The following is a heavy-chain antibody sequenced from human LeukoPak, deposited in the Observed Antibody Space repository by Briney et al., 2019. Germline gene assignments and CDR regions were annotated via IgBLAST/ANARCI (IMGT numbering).Heavy chain of an antibody. Sequence: GGSLRLSCAASGFTVSSNYMSWVRQAPGKGLEWVSVAFSGGSTSYADSVKGRFTISRDNSKNTLFLHMNSLRAEDTALYYCAKSPTVDAAFDIWGQGTMVTVSS. J-gene: IGHJ3*02. V-gene: IGHV3-53*01. CDR2: AFSGGST. D-gene: IGHD4-23*01. CDR3: AKSPTVDAAFDI. CDR1: GFTVSSNY.